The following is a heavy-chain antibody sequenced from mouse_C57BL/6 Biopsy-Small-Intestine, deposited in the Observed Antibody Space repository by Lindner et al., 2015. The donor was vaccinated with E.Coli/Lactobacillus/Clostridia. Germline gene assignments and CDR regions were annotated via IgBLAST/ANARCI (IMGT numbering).Heavy chain of an antibody. D-gene: IGHD2-13*01. CDR3: AGTRTTVTTNDDF. Sequence: SVKVSCKASGGTFSSYSVNWVRQAPGQGLEWMGRIIPLINAVNYAQKFQGRVTISADKSTSTAYMEVSSLRSEDTAVYYCAGTRTTVTTNDDFWGLGTLVTVSS. CDR2: IIPLINAV. CDR1: GGTFSSYS. V-gene: IGHV1-74*01. J-gene: IGHJ4*01.